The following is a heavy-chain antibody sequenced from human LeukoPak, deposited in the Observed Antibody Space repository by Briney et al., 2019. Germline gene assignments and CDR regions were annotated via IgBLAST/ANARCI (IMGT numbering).Heavy chain of an antibody. V-gene: IGHV3-30*18. J-gene: IGHJ4*02. CDR3: AKSYNG. CDR1: GFTFSSYG. D-gene: IGHD1-1*01. Sequence: GGSLRLSCAASGFTFSSYGMHWVRQAPGKGLVWVAVISYDGSNKYYADSVKGRFTISRDNSKNTLYLQMNSLRAEDTAVYYCAKSYNGWGQGTLDTVSS. CDR2: ISYDGSNK.